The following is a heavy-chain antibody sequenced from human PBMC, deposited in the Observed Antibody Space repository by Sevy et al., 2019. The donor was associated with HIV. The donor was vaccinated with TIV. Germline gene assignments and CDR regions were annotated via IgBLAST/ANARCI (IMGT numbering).Heavy chain of an antibody. D-gene: IGHD3-16*01. CDR1: GFTFTSSA. Sequence: ASVKVSCKASGFTFTSSAVQWVRQARGQRLEWIGWIVAGSGVTDYAPEYQERVTITRDTSTATLYMELGRLRSVDTAVYFWAAEDMTRFGGPLRVFDIWGLGTTVTVSS. CDR2: IVAGSGVT. J-gene: IGHJ3*02. CDR3: AAEDMTRFGGPLRVFDI. V-gene: IGHV1-58*01.